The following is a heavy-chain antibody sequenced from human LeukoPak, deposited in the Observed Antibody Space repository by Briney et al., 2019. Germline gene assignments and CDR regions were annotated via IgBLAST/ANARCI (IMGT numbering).Heavy chain of an antibody. V-gene: IGHV3-74*01. CDR2: INSDGSST. Sequence: SGGSLRLSCAASGLTFNSYWMHWVRQAPGKGLVWVSRINSDGSSTSYADSVKGRFTISRDNAKNTLYLQMNSLRAEDTAVYYCAREVGATKGFGYGGQGTLVTVSS. CDR1: GLTFNSYW. CDR3: AREVGATKGFGY. J-gene: IGHJ4*02. D-gene: IGHD1-26*01.